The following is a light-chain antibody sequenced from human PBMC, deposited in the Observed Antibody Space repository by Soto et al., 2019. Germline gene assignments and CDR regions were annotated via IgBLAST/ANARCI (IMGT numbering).Light chain of an antibody. CDR1: SSDVGGYNY. J-gene: IGLJ2*01. V-gene: IGLV2-11*01. Sequence: QSALTQPRSVSGSPGQSVTISCTGTSSDVGGYNYVSWYQQHPGKAPKLIIDDVSKRPSGVPDRFSGSKSGNTASLPISGLQAEDEDAYYCCSYAGSYTPVVFGGGTKVTVL. CDR2: DVS. CDR3: CSYAGSYTPVV.